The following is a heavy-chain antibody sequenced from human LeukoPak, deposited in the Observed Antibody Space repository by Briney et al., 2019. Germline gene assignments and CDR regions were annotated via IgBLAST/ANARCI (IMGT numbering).Heavy chain of an antibody. CDR2: IIPIFHTP. J-gene: IGHJ3*02. D-gene: IGHD3-22*01. CDR1: GGTFSSYA. Sequence: ASVKVSCKASGGTFSSYAISWVRQAPGQGLKWMGGIIPIFHTPNYAPNFQDRLTITTDESTKTVNMHLSSLRSEDTAVYYCARDYNYDISAHYDALDIWGQGTRVTVSS. CDR3: ARDYNYDISAHYDALDI. V-gene: IGHV1-69*05.